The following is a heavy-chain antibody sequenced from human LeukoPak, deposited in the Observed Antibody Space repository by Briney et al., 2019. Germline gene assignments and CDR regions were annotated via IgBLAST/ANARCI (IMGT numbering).Heavy chain of an antibody. J-gene: IGHJ3*02. Sequence: ASVKVSCKASGGTFSSYVISWVRQAPGQGVRWMGVIIPIFGTANYAQKFQGRVTITADKSTSTAYMELSSLRSEDRAVYYCASGGNSSSWYFTAFDIWGQGTMVTVSS. D-gene: IGHD6-13*01. V-gene: IGHV1-69*06. CDR1: GGTFSSYV. CDR2: IIPIFGTA. CDR3: ASGGNSSSWYFTAFDI.